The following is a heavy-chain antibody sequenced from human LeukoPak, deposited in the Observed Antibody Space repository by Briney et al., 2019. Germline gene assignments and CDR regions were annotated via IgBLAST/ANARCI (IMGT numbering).Heavy chain of an antibody. CDR3: AKPYYYDSSGTYDAFDI. CDR1: GFTFSSYA. Sequence: GGTLRLSCAASGFTFSSYAMHWVRQAPGKGLEWVAVISYDGSNKYYADSVKGRFTLSRDNSKNTLFLQMNGLRAEDTAVYYCAKPYYYDSSGTYDAFDIWGQGTMVTVSS. V-gene: IGHV3-30*04. D-gene: IGHD3-22*01. CDR2: ISYDGSNK. J-gene: IGHJ3*02.